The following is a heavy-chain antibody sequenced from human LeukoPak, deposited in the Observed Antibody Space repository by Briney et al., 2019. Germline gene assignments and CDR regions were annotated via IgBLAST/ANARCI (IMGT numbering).Heavy chain of an antibody. Sequence: PSETLSLXCTVSGGSISSYYWSWIRQPPGKGLEWIGYIYYSGSTNYNPSLKSRVTISVDTSKNQFSLKLSSVTAADTAVYYCARAGHYDFWSGYYTPYYFDYWGQGTLVTVSS. CDR2: IYYSGST. CDR3: ARAGHYDFWSGYYTPYYFDY. CDR1: GGSISSYY. D-gene: IGHD3-3*01. V-gene: IGHV4-59*01. J-gene: IGHJ4*02.